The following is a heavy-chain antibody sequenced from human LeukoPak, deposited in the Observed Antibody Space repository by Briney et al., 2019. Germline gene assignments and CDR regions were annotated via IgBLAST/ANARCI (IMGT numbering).Heavy chain of an antibody. J-gene: IGHJ3*02. CDR1: GGSFSGYY. V-gene: IGHV4-34*01. Sequence: SETLSLTCAVYGGSFSGYYWSWIRQPPGKGLEWIGEINHSGSTNYNPSLKSRVTRSVDTSKNQFSLRLSSVTAADTAVYYCARHTDSGPSLGHTFGIWGQGTMVTVSS. D-gene: IGHD3-16*01. CDR3: ARHTDSGPSLGHTFGI. CDR2: INHSGST.